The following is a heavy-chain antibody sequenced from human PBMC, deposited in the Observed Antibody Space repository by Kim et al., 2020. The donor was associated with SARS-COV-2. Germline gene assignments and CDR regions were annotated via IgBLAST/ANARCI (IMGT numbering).Heavy chain of an antibody. V-gene: IGHV3-53*01. CDR3: ASPYYYGSGSRPGRMDV. J-gene: IGHJ6*02. Sequence: GGSLRLSCAASGFTVSSNYMSWVRQAPGKGLEWVSVIYSGGSTYYADSVKGRFTISRDNSKNTLYLQMNSLRAEDTAVYYCASPYYYGSGSRPGRMDVWGQGATVTVSS. D-gene: IGHD3-10*01. CDR1: GFTVSSNY. CDR2: IYSGGST.